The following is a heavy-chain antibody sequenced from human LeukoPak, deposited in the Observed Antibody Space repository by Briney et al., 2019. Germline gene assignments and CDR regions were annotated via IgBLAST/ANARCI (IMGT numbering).Heavy chain of an antibody. CDR3: AKGPRAGGVTLCFDY. CDR2: ISGSGGST. Sequence: GGSLRLSCAASGFTFSSYAMSWLRQAPGKGREWVSAISGSGGSTYYADSVKGRFTISRDNSKNTLYLQMNSLRAEDTAVYYCAKGPRAGGVTLCFDYWGQGTLVTVSS. V-gene: IGHV3-23*01. CDR1: GFTFSSYA. D-gene: IGHD3-16*01. J-gene: IGHJ4*02.